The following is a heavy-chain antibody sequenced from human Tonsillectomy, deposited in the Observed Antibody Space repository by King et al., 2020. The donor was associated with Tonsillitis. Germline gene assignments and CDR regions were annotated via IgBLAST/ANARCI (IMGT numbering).Heavy chain of an antibody. CDR1: GFTFSSYA. D-gene: IGHD3-3*01. V-gene: IGHV3-30*01. J-gene: IGHJ6*03. Sequence: VQLVESGGGVVQPGRSLRLSCAASGFTFSSYAMHWVRQAPGKGLEWVAVISYDGSNKYYADSVKGRFTISRDNSKNTLYLQMNSLRAEDTAVYYCAGDAGVVIIYYYRDVWGKGTTVTVSS. CDR3: AGDAGVVIIYYYRDV. CDR2: ISYDGSNK.